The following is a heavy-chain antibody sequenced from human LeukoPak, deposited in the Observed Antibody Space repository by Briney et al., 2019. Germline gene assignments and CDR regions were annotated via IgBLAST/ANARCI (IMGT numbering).Heavy chain of an antibody. CDR1: GGSISSYY. CDR2: INHSGST. J-gene: IGHJ6*03. CDR3: ARRPVVPAATYYYYYYMDV. V-gene: IGHV4-34*01. Sequence: SETLSLTCTVSGGSISSYYWSWIRQPPGKGLEWIGEINHSGSTNYNPSLKSRVTISVDTSKNQFSLKLSSVTAADTAVYYCARRPVVPAATYYYYYYMDVWGKGTTVTVSS. D-gene: IGHD2-2*01.